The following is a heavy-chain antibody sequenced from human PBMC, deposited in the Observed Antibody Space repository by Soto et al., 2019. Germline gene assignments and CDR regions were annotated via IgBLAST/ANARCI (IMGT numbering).Heavy chain of an antibody. D-gene: IGHD3-16*01. J-gene: IGHJ4*02. CDR2: LYQGLSI. V-gene: IGHV4-34*01. CDR3: ARHGGYYFDY. CDR1: SGSFSGYY. Sequence: QVQLQQWGAGLLKPSETLSLTCAVYSGSFSGYYWSWIRQPPGKGLEWIGELYQGLSIIYNPSLASRVTLSGDSSKNQFSLKLRSVTAADTAVYYCARHGGYYFDYWGQGTLVTVSS.